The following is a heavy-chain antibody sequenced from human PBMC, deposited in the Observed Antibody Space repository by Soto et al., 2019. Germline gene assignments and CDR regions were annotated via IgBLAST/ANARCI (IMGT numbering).Heavy chain of an antibody. CDR1: GFTFSSYW. CDR3: ARGRSEQQPYYYGMDV. Sequence: GGSLRLSCAAYGFTFSSYWMSWVRQAPGKGLEWVANIKQDGSEKYYVDSVKGRFTISRDNAKNSLYLQMNSLRAEDTAVYYCARGRSEQQPYYYGMDVWGQGTTVTVSS. V-gene: IGHV3-7*04. D-gene: IGHD6-13*01. J-gene: IGHJ6*02. CDR2: IKQDGSEK.